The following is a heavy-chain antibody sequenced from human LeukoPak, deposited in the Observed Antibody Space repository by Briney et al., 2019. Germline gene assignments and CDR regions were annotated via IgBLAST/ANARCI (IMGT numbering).Heavy chain of an antibody. CDR1: GFTFSNAW. V-gene: IGHV3-7*01. CDR3: ARGRGWVDY. J-gene: IGHJ4*02. CDR2: IGYVGGEK. Sequence: GGSLRLSCAASGFTFSNAWMSWVRQAPGKGLEWVANIGYVGGEKYYVDSVKGRFTISRDNTKNSLFLQMNSLRVEDMAVYYCARGRGWVDYWGQGTLVTVSS. D-gene: IGHD3-16*01.